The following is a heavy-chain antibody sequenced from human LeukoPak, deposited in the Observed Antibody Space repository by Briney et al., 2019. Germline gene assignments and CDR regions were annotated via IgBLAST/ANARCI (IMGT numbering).Heavy chain of an antibody. Sequence: PSETLSLTCAVYGGSFSGYYWSWIRQPPGKGLEWIGEINHSGSTNYNPSLKSRVTISGDTSKNQFSLKLSSVTAADTAVYYCARGPTPKYYDFWSGYYYYYYYMDVWGKGTTVTVSS. CDR2: INHSGST. D-gene: IGHD3-3*01. CDR1: GGSFSGYY. V-gene: IGHV4-34*01. CDR3: ARGPTPKYYDFWSGYYYYYYYMDV. J-gene: IGHJ6*03.